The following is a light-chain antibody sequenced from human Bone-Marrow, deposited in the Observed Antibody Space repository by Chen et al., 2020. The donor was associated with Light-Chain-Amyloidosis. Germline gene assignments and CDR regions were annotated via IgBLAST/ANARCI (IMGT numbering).Light chain of an antibody. CDR2: WAS. Sequence: DIVMSQSPDSLVVSLGERATINCKSSQSLLYRSNNKNYLAWYQQKPGQPPKLLIYWASTRESGVPDRFTGSGSGTDFTLPISSLQAEDVAVYYCQEYFSDPFAFGPGTKVEIK. CDR1: QSLLYRSNNKNY. CDR3: QEYFSDPFA. J-gene: IGKJ3*01. V-gene: IGKV4-1*01.